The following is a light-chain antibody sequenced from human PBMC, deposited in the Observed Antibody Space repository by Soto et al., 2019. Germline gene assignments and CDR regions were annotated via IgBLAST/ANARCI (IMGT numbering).Light chain of an antibody. J-gene: IGKJ2*01. CDR1: QSIGRW. CDR3: QQYNDFHT. Sequence: DIQMTQSPSTLSASVGDRVTITCRASQSIGRWLAWYQQKPGKAPKLLIYKASSLESGVPSRFSGSGSETELTLTISSLQPDDFATYYGQQYNDFHTFGQGTKLETK. CDR2: KAS. V-gene: IGKV1-5*03.